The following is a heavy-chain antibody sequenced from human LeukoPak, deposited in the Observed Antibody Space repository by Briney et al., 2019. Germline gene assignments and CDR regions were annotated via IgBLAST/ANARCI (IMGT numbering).Heavy chain of an antibody. CDR3: ARATAPITIFGVVIDPVDAFDI. D-gene: IGHD3-3*01. CDR1: GGSISSGGYY. J-gene: IGHJ3*02. V-gene: IGHV4-30-2*01. Sequence: SQTLSLTCTVSGGSISSGGYYWSWIRQPPGKGLEWIGYIYHSGSTYYNPSLKSRVTISVDRSKNQFSLKLSSVTAADTAVYYCARATAPITIFGVVIDPVDAFDIWGQGAMVTVSS. CDR2: IYHSGST.